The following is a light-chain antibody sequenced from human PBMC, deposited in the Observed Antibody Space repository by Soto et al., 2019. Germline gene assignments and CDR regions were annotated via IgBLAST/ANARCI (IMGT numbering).Light chain of an antibody. Sequence: QSVLTQPASVSGSPGQSITISCTGTSSDVGGYNYVSWYQQHPGKAPKLMIYEVSNRPSGVSNRVSGYKSGNTASLTISGLQDEDEADYYCSSYTSSSTRVFGGGTKLTVL. CDR2: EVS. CDR1: SSDVGGYNY. J-gene: IGLJ3*02. CDR3: SSYTSSSTRV. V-gene: IGLV2-14*01.